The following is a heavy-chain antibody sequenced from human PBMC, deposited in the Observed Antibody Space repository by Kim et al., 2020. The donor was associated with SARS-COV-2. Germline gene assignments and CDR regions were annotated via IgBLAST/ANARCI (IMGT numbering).Heavy chain of an antibody. CDR1: GFTFDDYA. Sequence: GGSLRLSCAASGFTFDDYAMHWVRQAPGKGLEWVSGISWNSGSIGYADSVKGRFTISRDNAKNSLYLQMNSLRAEDTALYYCAKAPDYYGSGSRAYFDYWGQGTLVTVSS. J-gene: IGHJ4*02. V-gene: IGHV3-9*01. CDR3: AKAPDYYGSGSRAYFDY. CDR2: ISWNSGSI. D-gene: IGHD3-10*01.